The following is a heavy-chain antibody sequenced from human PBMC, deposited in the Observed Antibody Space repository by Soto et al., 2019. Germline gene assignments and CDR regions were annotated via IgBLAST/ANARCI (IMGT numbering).Heavy chain of an antibody. CDR3: AVVPAAIGLWFDP. CDR1: GGTFSSYT. CDR2: IIPILGIA. Sequence: QVQLVQSGAEVKKPGSSVKVSCKASGGTFSSYTISWVRQAPGQGLEWMGRIIPILGIANYAQKFQGRVTITADKPTSTAYMELSSLRSEDTAVYYCAVVPAAIGLWFDPWGQGTLVTVSS. D-gene: IGHD2-2*01. J-gene: IGHJ5*02. V-gene: IGHV1-69*02.